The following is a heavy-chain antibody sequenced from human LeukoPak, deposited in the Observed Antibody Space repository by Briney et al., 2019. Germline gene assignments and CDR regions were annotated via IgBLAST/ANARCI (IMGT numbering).Heavy chain of an antibody. CDR2: INPNSGGT. V-gene: IGHV1-2*02. D-gene: IGHD3-9*01. CDR3: ARARHCNILTGDRLFDY. Sequence: GASVKVSCKASGYTFTDFYIHWVRQAPGQGLEWMGWINPNSGGTKYAQKFQARVTMTRDTSISTLYMELSRLKSDDTAIYYCARARHCNILTGDRLFDYWGQGTLVTVSS. J-gene: IGHJ4*02. CDR1: GYTFTDFY.